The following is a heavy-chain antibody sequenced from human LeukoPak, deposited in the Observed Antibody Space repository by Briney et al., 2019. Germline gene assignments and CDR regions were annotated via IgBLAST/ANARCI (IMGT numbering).Heavy chain of an antibody. CDR2: IYSGGST. V-gene: IGHV3-53*01. D-gene: IGHD6-19*01. CDR1: GFTVSSNY. CDR3: AKSGKQWLVRSTKEKYFQH. Sequence: GGSLRLSCAASGFTVSSNYMSWVRQAPGKGLEWVSVIYSGGSTYYADSVKGRFTISRDNPKNTPYLQMNSLRAEDTAVYYCAKSGKQWLVRSTKEKYFQHWGQGTLVTVSS. J-gene: IGHJ1*01.